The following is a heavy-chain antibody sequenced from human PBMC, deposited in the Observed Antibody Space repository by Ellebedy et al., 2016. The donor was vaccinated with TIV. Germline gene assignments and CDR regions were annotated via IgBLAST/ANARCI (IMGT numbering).Heavy chain of an antibody. D-gene: IGHD4-17*01. V-gene: IGHV3-20*01. CDR2: INWNGGST. CDR1: GFTFDDSS. J-gene: IGHJ4*02. CDR3: ARGYSYGDYSGVY. Sequence: GGSLRLXXTTSGFTFDDSSLSWVRQAPGKGLEWVSGINWNGGSTGYADSVKGRFTISRDNAENSLYLQMNSLRAEDTVLYHCARGYSYGDYSGVYWGQGTLVTVSS.